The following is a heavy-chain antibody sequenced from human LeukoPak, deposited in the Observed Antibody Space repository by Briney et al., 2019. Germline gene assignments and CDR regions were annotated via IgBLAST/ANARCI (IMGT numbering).Heavy chain of an antibody. CDR2: IIPIFGTA. CDR1: GGTFISYA. V-gene: IGHV1-69*13. D-gene: IGHD3-16*01. CDR3: ARVGPLPSAFDI. J-gene: IGHJ3*02. Sequence: ASVKVSCKASGGTFISYAISWVRQAPGQGLEWMGGIIPIFGTANYAQKFQGRVTITADESTSTAYMELSSLRSEDTAVYYCARVGPLPSAFDIWGQGTMVTVSS.